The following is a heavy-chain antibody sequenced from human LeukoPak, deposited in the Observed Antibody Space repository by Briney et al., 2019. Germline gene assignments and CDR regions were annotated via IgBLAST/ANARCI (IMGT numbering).Heavy chain of an antibody. CDR3: SRSAYYDGSGNYYDY. D-gene: IGHD3-22*01. CDR2: ISDGGSTT. Sequence: GGSLRLSCAASGFTFSSYWMHWVRQAPGKGLVWVSRISDGGSTTTYADSVKGRFTISRDNAKNTLYLQMNGLRAEDTAVYYCSRSAYYDGSGNYYDYWGQGTLVTVSS. CDR1: GFTFSSYW. V-gene: IGHV3-74*01. J-gene: IGHJ4*02.